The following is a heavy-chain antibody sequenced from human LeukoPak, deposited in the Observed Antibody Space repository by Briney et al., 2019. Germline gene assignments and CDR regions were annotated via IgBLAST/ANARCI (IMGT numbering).Heavy chain of an antibody. CDR3: ARGSTYSPIPKY. Sequence: SETLSPTCSVSGGSISSGNYFWSWIRQPPGKGLEWIGYVYYTGSTYYNPSLKSRVTISADTSKNQFSLNLTSVTAADTALYYCARGSTYSPIPKYWGQGTLVTVSS. CDR2: VYYTGST. J-gene: IGHJ4*02. D-gene: IGHD2-21*01. CDR1: GGSISSGNYF. V-gene: IGHV4-30-4*01.